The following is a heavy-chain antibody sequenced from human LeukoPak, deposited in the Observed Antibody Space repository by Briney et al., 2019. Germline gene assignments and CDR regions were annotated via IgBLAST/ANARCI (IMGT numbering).Heavy chain of an antibody. CDR1: GYSFNSYG. D-gene: IGHD6-13*01. J-gene: IGHJ6*03. Sequence: ASVKVSCKASGYSFNSYGINWVRQAPGQGLEWMGWINTLSGNTNYAQKFQGRVTMTTDTSTSTAYMELKSLRSDDTAVYYCARGVGIAAVGSFYYYMDVWGKGTTVTVSS. CDR3: ARGVGIAAVGSFYYYMDV. CDR2: INTLSGNT. V-gene: IGHV1-18*01.